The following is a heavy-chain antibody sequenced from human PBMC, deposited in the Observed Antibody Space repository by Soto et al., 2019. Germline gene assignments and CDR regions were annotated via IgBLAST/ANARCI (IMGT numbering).Heavy chain of an antibody. CDR1: GDPMDGFY. CDR3: ARDATLRH. J-gene: IGHJ4*01. CDR2: IYYTGNT. D-gene: IGHD2-15*01. Sequence: PSETLSLTCVVSGDPMDGFYWNWIRQPPGKGLEWIGNIYYTGNTNYNPSLKSRVSISIDTSKNQFSLQLNSVTAADTAIYYCARDATLRHWGHGTLVTVSS. V-gene: IGHV4-59*01.